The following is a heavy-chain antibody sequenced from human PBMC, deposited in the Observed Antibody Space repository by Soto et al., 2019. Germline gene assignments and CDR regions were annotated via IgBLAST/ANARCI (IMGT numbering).Heavy chain of an antibody. V-gene: IGHV5-51*01. CDR1: GYSFTRNW. CDR2: IDPGDSNT. D-gene: IGHD3-3*01. Sequence: GESLKISCKASGYSFTRNWIGWVRQMPGKGLEWMGFIDPGDSNTRYSPSFGDQVTISADKSISTAYVQWSSLKASDTAMYYCERRIYWSGWRHYFDWWGQGTLVTVSS. CDR3: ERRIYWSGWRHYFDW. J-gene: IGHJ4*02.